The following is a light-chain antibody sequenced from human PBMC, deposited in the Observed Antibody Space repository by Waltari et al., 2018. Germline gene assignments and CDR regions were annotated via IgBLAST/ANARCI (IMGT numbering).Light chain of an antibody. CDR3: QQFGSLPFT. J-gene: IGKJ3*01. V-gene: IGKV3-20*01. Sequence: EIVLTQSPGTLSLSPGERATLSCRVSQSVSSNYLAWYQQKPGQAPRLLIYDASSRATGIPDRFSGSGSGTDFTLSISRLEPEDFAVYYCQQFGSLPFTFGPGTKVDIK. CDR1: QSVSSNY. CDR2: DAS.